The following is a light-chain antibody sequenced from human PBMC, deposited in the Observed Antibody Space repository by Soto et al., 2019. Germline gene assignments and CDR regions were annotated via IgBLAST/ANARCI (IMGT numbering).Light chain of an antibody. CDR3: HQYDGYSWT. J-gene: IGKJ1*01. V-gene: IGKV1-5*01. Sequence: DIQMTQSPSTLSASGGDRVTITCHSSQSINRWLAWYQQKPGKAPKLLIYDASTLESGVPSRFSGSGSGTEFTLTISSLQSDDLATYYCHQYDGYSWTFGQGTKVDIK. CDR2: DAS. CDR1: QSINRW.